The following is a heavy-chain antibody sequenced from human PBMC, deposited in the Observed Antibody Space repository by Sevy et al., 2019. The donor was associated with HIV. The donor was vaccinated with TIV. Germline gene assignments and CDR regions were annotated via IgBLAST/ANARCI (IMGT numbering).Heavy chain of an antibody. J-gene: IGHJ4*02. CDR2: IIAYKGYT. CDR3: ARAGAITPLFFDF. D-gene: IGHD3-10*01. Sequence: ASVKVSCKASGYTFSDYGISWVRQAPGQGLEWMGWIIAYKGYTKYPQRLQGRVTMTTDTSTRTAYMEVTSLRSDDTAVYYCARAGAITPLFFDFWGQGTLVTVSS. CDR1: GYTFSDYG. V-gene: IGHV1-18*04.